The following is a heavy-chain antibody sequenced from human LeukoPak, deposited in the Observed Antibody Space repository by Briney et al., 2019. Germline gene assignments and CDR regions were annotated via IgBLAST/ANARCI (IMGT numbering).Heavy chain of an antibody. CDR3: AREIGTRIPFDY. J-gene: IGHJ4*02. Sequence: SQTLSLTCAISGDSVSSNSAAWNWIRQSPSRGLEWLGRTYYRSRWYNDFAVSVKSRISINPDTSKNQFSLQLNAATPDDTAVYYCAREIGTRIPFDYWGQGTLVTVSS. CDR2: TYYRSRWYN. V-gene: IGHV6-1*01. D-gene: IGHD2-2*02. CDR1: GDSVSSNSAA.